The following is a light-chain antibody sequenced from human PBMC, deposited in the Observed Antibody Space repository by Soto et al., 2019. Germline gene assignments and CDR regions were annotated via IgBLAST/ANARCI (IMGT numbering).Light chain of an antibody. Sequence: QSALTQPASGSGSPGQSIAISCTGTSSDVGAYNYVSWYQQHPGKAPKLMIYDVTYRPSGVSNRFSGSKSGNTASLTISGLQAEDEADYYCSSYTTSTTYVFGTGTKVTVL. J-gene: IGLJ1*01. CDR2: DVT. V-gene: IGLV2-14*01. CDR1: SSDVGAYNY. CDR3: SSYTTSTTYV.